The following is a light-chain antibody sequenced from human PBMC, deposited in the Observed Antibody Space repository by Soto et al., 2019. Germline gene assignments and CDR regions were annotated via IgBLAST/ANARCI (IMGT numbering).Light chain of an antibody. CDR1: SSDVGGYNY. J-gene: IGLJ2*01. CDR3: SSYAGSNNVV. CDR2: EVS. V-gene: IGLV2-8*01. Sequence: QSALTQPRSVSGSPGQSVTISCTGTSSDVGGYNYVSWYQHHPGKAPKLMIYEVSKRPSGVPDRLSGSKFGNTASLTVAGLQAEDEADYYCSSYAGSNNVVFGGGTKLTVL.